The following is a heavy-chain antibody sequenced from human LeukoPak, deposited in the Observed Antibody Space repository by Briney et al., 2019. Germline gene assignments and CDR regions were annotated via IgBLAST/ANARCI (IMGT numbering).Heavy chain of an antibody. V-gene: IGHV3-23*01. CDR2: ISGSGGNT. D-gene: IGHD2-15*01. CDR3: AKNSGDSGYSPIYF. J-gene: IGHJ4*02. CDR1: GFTLRNYA. Sequence: GGSLRLSCAASGFTLRNYAMSWVRQAPGKGLEWVSVISGSGGNTYYADSVKGRFTISKDNSKNTLYLQMSSLRAEDTAVYYCAKNSGDSGYSPIYFWGQGTLVTVSS.